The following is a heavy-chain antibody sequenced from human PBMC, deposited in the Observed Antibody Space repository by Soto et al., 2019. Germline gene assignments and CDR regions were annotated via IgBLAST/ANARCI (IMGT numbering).Heavy chain of an antibody. D-gene: IGHD3-10*01. V-gene: IGHV3-7*03. J-gene: IGHJ4*02. CDR2: IKQDGSEK. CDR3: ARDFGWFGDLPLDY. CDR1: GFTFSSYW. Sequence: EVQLVESGGGLVQPGGSLRLSCAASGFTFSSYWMSWVRQAPGKGLEWVANIKQDGSEKYYVDSVKGRFTISRDNAKNSLYLQMNSLRAEDTAVYYCARDFGWFGDLPLDYWGQGTLVTVSS.